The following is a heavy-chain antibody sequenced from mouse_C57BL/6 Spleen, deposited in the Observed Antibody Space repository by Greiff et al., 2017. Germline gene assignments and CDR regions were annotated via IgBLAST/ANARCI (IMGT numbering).Heavy chain of an antibody. CDR2: IYPGSGST. CDR1: GYTFTSYW. J-gene: IGHJ4*01. D-gene: IGHD3-2*02. CDR3: ARPQATSFYAMDY. V-gene: IGHV1-55*01. Sequence: QVQLQQPGAELVKPGASVKMSCKASGYTFTSYWITWVKQRPGQGLEWIGDIYPGSGSTNYNEKFKSKATLTVDTSSSTAYMQLSSLTSEDSAVYYCARPQATSFYAMDYWGQGTSVTVSS.